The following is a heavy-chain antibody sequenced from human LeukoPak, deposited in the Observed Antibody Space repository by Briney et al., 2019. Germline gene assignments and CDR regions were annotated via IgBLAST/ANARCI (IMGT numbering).Heavy chain of an antibody. V-gene: IGHV3-74*01. CDR2: ISFDGSDA. CDR1: GFTFSGFW. Sequence: GGSLRLSCAASGFTFSGFWMHWVRQAPGKGLVWVSCISFDGSDATYADSVKGRFTISRDNAKNTLHLQMDSLTVEDTAVYYCARSGCSSTSCYLRDWGQGTLVTVSS. J-gene: IGHJ4*02. CDR3: ARSGCSSTSCYLRD. D-gene: IGHD2-2*01.